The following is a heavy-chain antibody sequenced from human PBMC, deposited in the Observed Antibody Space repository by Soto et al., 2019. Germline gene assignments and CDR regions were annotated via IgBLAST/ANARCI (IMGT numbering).Heavy chain of an antibody. CDR2: IYYSGNT. J-gene: IGHJ3*01. D-gene: IGHD4-17*01. CDR1: GGSISSGYYY. V-gene: IGHV4-30-4*01. Sequence: SETLSLTCSVSGGSISSGYYYWSWIRQPPGKGLEWIGNIYYSGNTYYNPSLKSRVTLSVDTSKNQLSLKLSSVTAADTAMYYCARDRLRAVYAFDFWGQGAMVTVSS. CDR3: ARDRLRAVYAFDF.